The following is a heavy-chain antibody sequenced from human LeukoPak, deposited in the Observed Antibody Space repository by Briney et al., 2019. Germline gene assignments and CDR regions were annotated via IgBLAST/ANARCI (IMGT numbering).Heavy chain of an antibody. J-gene: IGHJ3*02. CDR2: INPNGGGT. CDR1: GNTFTSYY. Sequence: ASVKVSCKASGNTFTSYYTHWVRQAPGQGLEWMGWINPNGGGTKYAQKFQDTVTMTTDTSVSTAYMELSGLRSDDTAVYYCAVWFGEFGAFDIWGQGTMVTVSS. D-gene: IGHD3-10*01. CDR3: AVWFGEFGAFDI. V-gene: IGHV1-2*02.